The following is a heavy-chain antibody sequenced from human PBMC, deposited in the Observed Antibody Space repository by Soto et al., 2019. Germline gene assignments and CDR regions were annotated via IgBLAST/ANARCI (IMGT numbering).Heavy chain of an antibody. CDR1: GYTFTSYA. Sequence: ASVKVSCKASGYTFTSYAMHWVRQAPGQRLEWMGWINAGNGNTKYSQKFQGRVTITRDTSASTAYMELSSLRSEDTAVYYCARAGKSVVVIGAYWGQGTLVTVSS. CDR3: ARAGKSVVVIGAY. CDR2: INAGNGNT. J-gene: IGHJ4*02. D-gene: IGHD3-22*01. V-gene: IGHV1-3*01.